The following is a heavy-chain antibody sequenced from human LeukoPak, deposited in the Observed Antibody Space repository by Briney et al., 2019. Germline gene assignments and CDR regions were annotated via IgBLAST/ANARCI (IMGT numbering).Heavy chain of an antibody. CDR1: GYTFTSYY. CDR3: ARATGYSGSYYGWFDP. Sequence: ASVKVCCKASGYTFTSYYMHWVRQAPGQGLEWMGIINPSGGSTSYAQKFQGRVTMTRDTSTSTVYMELSSLRSEDTAVYYCARATGYSGSYYGWFDPWGQGTLVTVSS. D-gene: IGHD1-26*01. CDR2: INPSGGST. J-gene: IGHJ5*02. V-gene: IGHV1-46*01.